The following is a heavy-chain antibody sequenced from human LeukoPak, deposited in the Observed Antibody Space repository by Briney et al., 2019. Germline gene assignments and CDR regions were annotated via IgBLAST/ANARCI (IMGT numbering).Heavy chain of an antibody. Sequence: ASVKVSCKASGYSFTSHYMHWVRQAPGQGLEWLGLINPSGSSTLYAQKFQGRVTMTRDMSTTTDYMELSSLRSEDTAVYYCARDNSVGDVAWWFDPWGQGTLVTVSS. D-gene: IGHD1-26*01. CDR3: ARDNSVGDVAWWFDP. CDR1: GYSFTSHY. CDR2: INPSGSST. J-gene: IGHJ5*02. V-gene: IGHV1-46*01.